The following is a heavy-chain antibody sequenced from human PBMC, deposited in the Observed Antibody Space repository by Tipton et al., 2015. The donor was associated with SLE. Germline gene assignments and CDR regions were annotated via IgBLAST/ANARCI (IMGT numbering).Heavy chain of an antibody. D-gene: IGHD6-6*01. Sequence: TLSLTCAVYGGSFSGYYWSWIRQPPGKGLEWIGCIYHSGSTYYNPSLKSRVIISVDTSNNQFSLKLSSVTAADTAVYYCARAARLIAARTGGGMDVWGQGTTVTVSS. CDR2: IYHSGST. V-gene: IGHV4-34*01. J-gene: IGHJ6*02. CDR3: ARAARLIAARTGGGMDV. CDR1: GGSFSGYY.